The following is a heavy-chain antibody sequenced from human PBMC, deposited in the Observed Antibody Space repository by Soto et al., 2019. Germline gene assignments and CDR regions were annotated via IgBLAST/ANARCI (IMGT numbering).Heavy chain of an antibody. CDR2: MNPNSGNT. Sequence: ASVKVSCNASGYTFTSYDVNWVRQATGQGLEWMGRMNPNSGNTGYAQKFQGRVTMTRNTSISTAYMELSSLRSEDTAVYYCARGRGSAAKNWFDPWGQGTLVTVSS. J-gene: IGHJ5*02. D-gene: IGHD5-12*01. CDR1: GYTFTSYD. CDR3: ARGRGSAAKNWFDP. V-gene: IGHV1-8*01.